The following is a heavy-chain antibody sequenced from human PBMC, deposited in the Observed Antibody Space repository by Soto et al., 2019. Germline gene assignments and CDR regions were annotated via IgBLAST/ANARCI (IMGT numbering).Heavy chain of an antibody. CDR1: GFTFSSYA. D-gene: IGHD5-12*01. CDR3: AKLPVMATIRGDWFDP. Sequence: GGSLRLSCAASGFTFSSYAMSWVRQAPGKGLEWVSAISGSGGSTYYADSVKGRFTISRDTSKNTLYLQMNSLRAEDTAVYYCAKLPVMATIRGDWFDPWGQGTLVTVSS. V-gene: IGHV3-23*01. J-gene: IGHJ5*02. CDR2: ISGSGGST.